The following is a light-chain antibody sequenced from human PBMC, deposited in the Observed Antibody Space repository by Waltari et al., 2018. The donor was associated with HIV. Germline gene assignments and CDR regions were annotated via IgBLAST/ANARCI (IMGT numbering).Light chain of an antibody. CDR2: DVT. Sequence: QSALTQPASVSGSPGQSITISCIGSNNDVGDYNHVAWYQQHPDKAPKRLIYDVTNRPPGVSNRFSCSKSGNTASLAISGLQAEDEADYFCTAYKYSTRSYVFGTGTKVTVL. V-gene: IGLV2-14*03. J-gene: IGLJ1*01. CDR1: NNDVGDYNH. CDR3: TAYKYSTRSYV.